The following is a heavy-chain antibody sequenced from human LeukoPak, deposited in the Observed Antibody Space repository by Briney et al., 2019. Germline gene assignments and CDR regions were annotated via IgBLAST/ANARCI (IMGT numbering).Heavy chain of an antibody. CDR3: VRATSRKNGYSGDDPY. Sequence: QSGGSLRLSCAASGFTFSSYWMHWVRQAPGKGLVWVSRINSDGSSRSYADSVKGRFTISRDSAKNTLFLQMDSLRAEDTAVYYCVRATSRKNGYSGDDPYWGQGTLVIVSS. J-gene: IGHJ4*02. CDR2: INSDGSSR. D-gene: IGHD5-12*01. CDR1: GFTFSSYW. V-gene: IGHV3-74*01.